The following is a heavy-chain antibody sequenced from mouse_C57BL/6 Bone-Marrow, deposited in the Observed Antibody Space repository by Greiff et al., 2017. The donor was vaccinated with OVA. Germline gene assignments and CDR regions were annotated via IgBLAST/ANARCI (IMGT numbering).Heavy chain of an antibody. CDR3: ARARPRWYYYYGSSYWYFDV. CDR2: INPGSGGT. J-gene: IGHJ1*03. D-gene: IGHD1-1*01. CDR1: GYAFTNYL. V-gene: IGHV1-54*01. Sequence: VQLQQSGAELVRPGTSVKVSCKASGYAFTNYLIEWVKQRPGQGLEWIGVINPGSGGTNYNEKFKGKATLTADKSSSTAYMQLSSLTSEDSAVYCYARARPRWYYYYGSSYWYFDVWGTGTTVTVSA.